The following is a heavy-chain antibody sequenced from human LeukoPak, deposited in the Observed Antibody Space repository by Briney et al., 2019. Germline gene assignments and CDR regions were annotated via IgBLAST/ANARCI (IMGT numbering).Heavy chain of an antibody. V-gene: IGHV3-30*09. D-gene: IGHD6-19*01. CDR3: ARGTPSSSGWLYYGMDV. CDR1: GFSFSSYS. J-gene: IGHJ6*02. CDR2: ISSDGNSK. Sequence: GGSLRLSCAASGFSFSSYSIHWVRQAPGKGLEWVAVISSDGNSKNFALSVKGRFAISRDNSKNTLYLQMNSLRAEDTAVYYCARGTPSSSGWLYYGMDVWAQGTTVTVSS.